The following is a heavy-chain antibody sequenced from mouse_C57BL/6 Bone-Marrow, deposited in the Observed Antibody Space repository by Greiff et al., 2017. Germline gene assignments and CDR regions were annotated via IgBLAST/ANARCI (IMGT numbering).Heavy chain of an antibody. CDR2: IDPENGDT. D-gene: IGHD1-1*01. V-gene: IGHV14-4*01. CDR1: GFNIKDDY. CDR3: TTVYYYGSSPYYFDY. J-gene: IGHJ2*01. Sequence: EVQLQQSGAELVRPGASVKLSCTASGFNIKDDYMHWVKQRPEQGLEWIGWIDPENGDTEYASKFQGKATITADTSSNTAYLQRRSLTSEDTAVYYCTTVYYYGSSPYYFDYGGQGTTLTVSS.